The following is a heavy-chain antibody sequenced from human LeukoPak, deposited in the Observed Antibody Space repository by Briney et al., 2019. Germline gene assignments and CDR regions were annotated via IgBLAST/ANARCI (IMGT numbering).Heavy chain of an antibody. CDR1: GYTFTGYY. CDR2: INPNSGGT. CDR3: ARGATVTPYYYYMDV. V-gene: IGHV1-2*02. Sequence: ASVKVSCKASGYTFTGYYMHWVRQAPGQGLEWMGWINPNSGGTNYAQKFQGRVTMTRDTSISTAYMELSRLRSDDTAVYYCARGATVTPYYYYMDVWGKGTTVTVSS. J-gene: IGHJ6*03. D-gene: IGHD4-17*01.